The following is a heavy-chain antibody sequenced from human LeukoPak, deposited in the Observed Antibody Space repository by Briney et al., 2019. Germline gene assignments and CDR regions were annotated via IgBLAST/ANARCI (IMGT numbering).Heavy chain of an antibody. D-gene: IGHD6-6*01. CDR3: ARLTRLSTSPDRYYLDY. J-gene: IGHJ4*02. Sequence: SETLSLTCTVSGDSISSYYWSWIRQPPGKGLEWIGYIYTSGSTNYIPSLKGRVTISIDTSRNQFSLKLSSVTAADSAVYYCARLTRLSTSPDRYYLDYWGQGTLVTVSS. CDR2: IYTSGST. V-gene: IGHV4-4*09. CDR1: GDSISSYY.